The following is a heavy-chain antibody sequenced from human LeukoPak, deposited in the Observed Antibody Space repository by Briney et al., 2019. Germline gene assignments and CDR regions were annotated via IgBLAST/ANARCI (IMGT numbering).Heavy chain of an antibody. Sequence: GGSLTLFCAASGFTISSYAMTWARQAPGKGLEWVSGISGSDGSTYYADSVKGRFTISRHNSTNTLYLKMNSLRAEDTAVYYCAKVPLGSGSYFPSYYYMDVWGKGTTVTVSS. V-gene: IGHV3-23*01. J-gene: IGHJ6*03. CDR2: ISGSDGST. D-gene: IGHD1-26*01. CDR1: GFTISSYA. CDR3: AKVPLGSGSYFPSYYYMDV.